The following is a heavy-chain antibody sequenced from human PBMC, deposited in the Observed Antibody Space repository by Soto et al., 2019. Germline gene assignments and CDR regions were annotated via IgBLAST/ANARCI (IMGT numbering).Heavy chain of an antibody. CDR1: GFTFSIYA. J-gene: IGHJ4*02. Sequence: GSLRRSCAASGFTFSIYAMSWVRQAPGKGLEWVSAISGSGGSTYYADSVKGRFTISRDNSKNTLYLQMNSLRAEDTAVYYCAKGGYDFWSGYYPHPDTFDSWGQGTMVPV. CDR2: ISGSGGST. V-gene: IGHV3-23*01. D-gene: IGHD3-3*01. CDR3: AKGGYDFWSGYYPHPDTFDS.